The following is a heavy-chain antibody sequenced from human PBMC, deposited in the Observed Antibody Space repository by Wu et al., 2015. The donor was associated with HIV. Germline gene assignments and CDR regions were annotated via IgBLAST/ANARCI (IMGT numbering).Heavy chain of an antibody. J-gene: IGHJ4*02. Sequence: QVQLVQSGTEVKKPGSSVKVSCKASGDTFSSYSFNWVRQAPGQGLEWLGRIIPIFGIVDYAQKFQGRVTITADESTSTAYMEVISLRSDDTAVYFCARVKDIVATIYFDSWGQGTLVTVSS. CDR1: GDTFSSYS. CDR3: ARVKDIVATIYFDS. CDR2: IIPIFGIV. D-gene: IGHD5-12*01. V-gene: IGHV1-69*13.